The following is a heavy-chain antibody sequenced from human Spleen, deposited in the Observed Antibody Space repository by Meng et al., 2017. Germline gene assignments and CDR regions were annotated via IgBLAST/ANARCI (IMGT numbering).Heavy chain of an antibody. CDR1: GGSISSGDNY. V-gene: IGHV4-30-4*01. Sequence: QLQLQESGPGPVKPSQTLHLTCTVSGGSISSGDNYWSLIRQPPGKGLEWIGYTYYSGNTYYNPSLKSRVAMSVDTSKNQFYLRLSSVTAADTAVYYCARESRWSYLDYWGQGTLVTVSS. CDR3: ARESRWSYLDY. J-gene: IGHJ4*02. CDR2: TYYSGNT. D-gene: IGHD3-16*02.